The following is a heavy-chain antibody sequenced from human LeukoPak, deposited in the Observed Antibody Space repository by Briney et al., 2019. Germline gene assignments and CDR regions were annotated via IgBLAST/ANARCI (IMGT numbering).Heavy chain of an antibody. V-gene: IGHV3-21*01. CDR3: ARDVGSSGWYSAFDI. Sequence: PGGSLRLSCAASGFTFSSYSMNWVRQAPGKGLEWVSSISSSSYIYYADSVKGRFTISRDNAKNSLYLQMNSLRAEDTAVYYCARDVGSSGWYSAFDIWGQGTMVTVSS. J-gene: IGHJ3*02. CDR1: GFTFSSYS. CDR2: ISSSSYI. D-gene: IGHD6-19*01.